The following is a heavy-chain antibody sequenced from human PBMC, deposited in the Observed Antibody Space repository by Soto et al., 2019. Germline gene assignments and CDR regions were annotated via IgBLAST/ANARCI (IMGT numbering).Heavy chain of an antibody. CDR1: GYTLTELS. CDR2: INPSGGST. Sequence: GASVKVSCKVSGYTLTELSMHWVRQAPGQGLEWMGIINPSGGSTSYAQKFQGRVTMTRDTSTSTVYMELSSLRSEDTAVYYCARVIKRSGDSGGDYWGQGTLVTVSS. D-gene: IGHD3-16*01. CDR3: ARVIKRSGDSGGDY. J-gene: IGHJ4*02. V-gene: IGHV1-46*01.